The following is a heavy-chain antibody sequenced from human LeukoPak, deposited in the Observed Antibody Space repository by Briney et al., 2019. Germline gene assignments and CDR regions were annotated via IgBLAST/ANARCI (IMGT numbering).Heavy chain of an antibody. V-gene: IGHV3-48*04. CDR3: AKAGAIGDYVGYFDY. CDR1: GFTFSSYS. D-gene: IGHD4-17*01. J-gene: IGHJ4*02. Sequence: GGSLILSCAASGFTFSSYSMNWVRQAPGKGLEWVSYSSSSSSTIYYADSVKGRFTISRDNAKNSLYLQMNSLRAEDTALYYCAKAGAIGDYVGYFDYWGQGTLVTVSS. CDR2: SSSSSSTI.